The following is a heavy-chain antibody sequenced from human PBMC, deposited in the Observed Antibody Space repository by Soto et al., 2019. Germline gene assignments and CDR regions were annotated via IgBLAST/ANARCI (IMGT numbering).Heavy chain of an antibody. D-gene: IGHD3-3*01. CDR2: ISGSGGST. CDR3: AKEYTLTRYYDFWSGYYSGFDY. V-gene: IGHV3-23*01. CDR1: GFTFSSYA. J-gene: IGHJ4*02. Sequence: GGSLRLSCAASGFTFSSYAMSWVRQAPGKGLEWVSAISGSGGSTYYADSVKGRFTISRDNSKNTLYLQMNSLRAEDTAVYYCAKEYTLTRYYDFWSGYYSGFDYWGQGTLVTVSS.